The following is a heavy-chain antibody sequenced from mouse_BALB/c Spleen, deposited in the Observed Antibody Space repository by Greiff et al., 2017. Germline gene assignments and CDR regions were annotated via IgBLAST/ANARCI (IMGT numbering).Heavy chain of an antibody. CDR1: GFTFTDYY. Sequence: EVMLVESGGGLVQPGGSLRLSCATSGFTFTDYYMSWVRQPPGKALEWLGFIRNKANGYTTEYSASVKGRFTISRDNSQSILYLQMNTLRAEDSATYYCARDGNYGGAMDYWGQGTSVTVSS. J-gene: IGHJ4*01. V-gene: IGHV7-3*02. CDR2: IRNKANGYTT. D-gene: IGHD2-1*01. CDR3: ARDGNYGGAMDY.